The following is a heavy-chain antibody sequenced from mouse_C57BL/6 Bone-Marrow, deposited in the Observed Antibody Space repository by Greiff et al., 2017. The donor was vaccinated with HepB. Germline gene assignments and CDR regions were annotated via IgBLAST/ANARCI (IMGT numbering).Heavy chain of an antibody. CDR3: ARDSDGYYVY. V-gene: IGHV5-4*01. CDR1: GFTFSSHA. D-gene: IGHD2-3*01. Sequence: EASGFTFSSHAMSWVRQTPEKRLEWVATISDGGSYTYYPDNVKGRFTISRDNAKNNLYLQMSHLKSEDTAMYYCARDSDGYYVYWGQGTLVTVSA. CDR2: ISDGGSYT. J-gene: IGHJ3*01.